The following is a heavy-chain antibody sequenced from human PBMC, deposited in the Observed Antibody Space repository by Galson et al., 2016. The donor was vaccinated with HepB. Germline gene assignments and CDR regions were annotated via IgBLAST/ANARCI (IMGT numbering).Heavy chain of an antibody. CDR3: AKYRDHSSGYYPLDY. J-gene: IGHJ4*02. V-gene: IGHV3-23*01. CDR2: INGGGGFT. Sequence: SLRLSCAASGFTFTSYAMSWVRQAPGKGLEWVSAINGGGGFTYYADSVKGRFTISGDNSKNTVYLQMNSLRAEDTAVYYCAKYRDHSSGYYPLDYWGQGTLVTVSS. CDR1: GFTFTSYA. D-gene: IGHD3-22*01.